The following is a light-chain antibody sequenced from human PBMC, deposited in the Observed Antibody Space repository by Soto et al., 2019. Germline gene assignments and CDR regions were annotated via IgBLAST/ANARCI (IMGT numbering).Light chain of an antibody. Sequence: IVMTQSPATLSMSPGERATLSCRASQSLNRDLAWYQQKPGQSPRLLIFGASSRATGIPDRFSGSGSGTDFTLTISRLEPEDFAVYYCQQYGSSPRTFGQGTKVDIK. CDR3: QQYGSSPRT. J-gene: IGKJ1*01. V-gene: IGKV3-20*01. CDR2: GAS. CDR1: QSLNRD.